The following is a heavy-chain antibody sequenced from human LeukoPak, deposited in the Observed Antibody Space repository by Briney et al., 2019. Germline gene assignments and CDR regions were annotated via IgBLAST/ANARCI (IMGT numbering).Heavy chain of an antibody. CDR1: GFTFSSYD. D-gene: IGHD3-22*01. CDR2: ISSSGSPI. J-gene: IGHJ4*02. V-gene: IGHV3-48*04. Sequence: GSLRLSCAASGFTFSSYDINWFRQAPGKGLEWVSYISSSGSPIYYADSVKGRFTISRDNSKNTVYLQMNSLRAEDTAVYYCARWYNYDRSGSPDYWGQGTLVTVSS. CDR3: ARWYNYDRSGSPDY.